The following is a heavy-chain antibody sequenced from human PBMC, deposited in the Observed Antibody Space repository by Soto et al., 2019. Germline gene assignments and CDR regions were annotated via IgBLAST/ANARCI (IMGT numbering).Heavy chain of an antibody. J-gene: IGHJ6*02. CDR1: GFTFSNAW. CDR3: TTDSVGCIGTTCYTYSFDGMDV. Sequence: PGGSLRLSCAASGFTFSNAWMSWVRQAPGKGLEWVGRIKSKTDGGTTDYAAPVKGRFTISRDDSKNTLYLQMNSLKTEDTAVYFCTTDSVGCIGTTCYTYSFDGMDVWGQGTTVTVSS. V-gene: IGHV3-15*01. D-gene: IGHD2-2*02. CDR2: IKSKTDGGTT.